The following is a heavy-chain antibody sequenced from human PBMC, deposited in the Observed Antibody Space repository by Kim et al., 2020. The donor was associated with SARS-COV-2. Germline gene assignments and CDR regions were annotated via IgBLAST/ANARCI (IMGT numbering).Heavy chain of an antibody. V-gene: IGHV4-34*01. CDR1: GGSFSGYY. CDR3: ARIASLSISSDFDY. CDR2: INHSGST. D-gene: IGHD6-6*01. J-gene: IGHJ4*02. Sequence: SETLSLTCAVYGGSFSGYYWSWIRQPPGKGLEWIGEINHSGSTNYNPSLKSRVTISVDTSKNQFSLKLSSVTAADTAVYYCARIASLSISSDFDYWGQGTLVTVSS.